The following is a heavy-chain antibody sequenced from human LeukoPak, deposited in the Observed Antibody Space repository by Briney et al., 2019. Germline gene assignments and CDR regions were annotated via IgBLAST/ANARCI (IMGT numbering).Heavy chain of an antibody. CDR2: INAGNGNT. CDR1: GYTFTSYA. J-gene: IGHJ4*02. Sequence: ASVKVSCKASGYTFTSYAMHWVRQAPGQRLEWMGWINAGNGNTKYSQKFQGRVTITRDTSASIAYMKLSSLRSEDTAVYYCARDRGVTMVRGVIDSFDYWGQGTLVTVSS. D-gene: IGHD3-10*01. CDR3: ARDRGVTMVRGVIDSFDY. V-gene: IGHV1-3*01.